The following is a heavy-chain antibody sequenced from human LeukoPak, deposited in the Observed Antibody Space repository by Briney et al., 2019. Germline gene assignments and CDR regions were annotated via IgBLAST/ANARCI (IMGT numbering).Heavy chain of an antibody. CDR2: ISSSSTII. D-gene: IGHD6-19*01. J-gene: IGHJ4*02. V-gene: IGHV3-48*02. CDR3: ARWFTSGRGFFDY. CDR1: TFTFSGYW. Sequence: QPGGSLTLSCAASTFTFSGYWMNWVRQAPGKGLEWVSYISSSSTIIYYADSVKGRFTISRDNAKNSLYLQMNSLRDEDTAVYYCARWFTSGRGFFDYWGQGILVTVSS.